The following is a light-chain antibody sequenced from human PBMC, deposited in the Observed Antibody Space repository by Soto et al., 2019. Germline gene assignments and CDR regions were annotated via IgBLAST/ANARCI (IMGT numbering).Light chain of an antibody. CDR3: QQRSNWPT. CDR1: QSVSSY. J-gene: IGKJ4*01. V-gene: IGKV3-11*01. Sequence: EIVLTQSPATLSLSPGERATLSCRASQSVSSYLAWYQQKSGQAPRLLIYDASNRATGIPARFSGSGSGTDFTLTISSLEPEDFAVYYCQQRSNWPTFGGGTQVEIK. CDR2: DAS.